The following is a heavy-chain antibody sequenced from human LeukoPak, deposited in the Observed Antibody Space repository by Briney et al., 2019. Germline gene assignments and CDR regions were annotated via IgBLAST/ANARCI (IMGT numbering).Heavy chain of an antibody. D-gene: IGHD2-15*01. CDR3: AGGLLGCRGGSCYPTDY. Sequence: GGSLRLSCAASGFTFSDFPMHWVRQAPGKGLEWVAFIRYDGSNKYYADSVKGRFTISRDNSKNTLYLQMNSLRDEDTAVYYCAGGLLGCRGGSCYPTDYWGQGTLVTVSS. J-gene: IGHJ4*02. V-gene: IGHV3-30*02. CDR2: IRYDGSNK. CDR1: GFTFSDFP.